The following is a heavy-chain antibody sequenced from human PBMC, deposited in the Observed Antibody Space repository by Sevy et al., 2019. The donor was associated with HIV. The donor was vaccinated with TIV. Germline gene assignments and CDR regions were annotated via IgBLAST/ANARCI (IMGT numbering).Heavy chain of an antibody. V-gene: IGHV3-30-3*01. Sequence: GGSLRLSCAASGFTFSNYAMHWVRQAPGKGLEWVAVISYDGSNKYYADSVRGRFTISRDSSKNTLYLQMNSLRPEDTAVYYCARGGIAASYNWFDPWGQGTLVTVSS. CDR2: ISYDGSNK. D-gene: IGHD6-13*01. CDR3: ARGGIAASYNWFDP. J-gene: IGHJ5*02. CDR1: GFTFSNYA.